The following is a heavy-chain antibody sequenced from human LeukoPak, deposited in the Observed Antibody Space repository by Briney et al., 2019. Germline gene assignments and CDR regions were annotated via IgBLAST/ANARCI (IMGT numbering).Heavy chain of an antibody. V-gene: IGHV1-69*06. Sequence: SVKVSCKASGGTFSSYAISWVRQAPGQGLEWMGGIIPIFGTANYAQKFRGRVTITADKSTSTAYMELSSLRSEDTAVYYCATVDHYYGSGSYYTGYWGQGTLVTVSS. CDR2: IIPIFGTA. CDR3: ATVDHYYGSGSYYTGY. J-gene: IGHJ4*02. CDR1: GGTFSSYA. D-gene: IGHD3-10*01.